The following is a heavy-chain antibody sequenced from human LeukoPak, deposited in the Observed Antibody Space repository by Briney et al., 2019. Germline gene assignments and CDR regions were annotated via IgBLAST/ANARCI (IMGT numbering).Heavy chain of an antibody. CDR2: SIPILGIA. J-gene: IGHJ3*02. Sequence: GSSVKVSCKASGGTXSSYAISWVRQAPGQGLEWMGRSIPILGIANYAQKFQGRVTITADKSTSTAYMELSSLRSEDTAVYYCARQFSNMIVNAFDIWGQGTMVTVSS. CDR1: GGTXSSYA. V-gene: IGHV1-69*04. CDR3: ARQFSNMIVNAFDI. D-gene: IGHD3-22*01.